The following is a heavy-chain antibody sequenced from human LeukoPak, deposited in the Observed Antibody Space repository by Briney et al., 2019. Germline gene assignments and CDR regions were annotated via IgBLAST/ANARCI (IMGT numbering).Heavy chain of an antibody. CDR1: GGSISSYY. V-gene: IGHV4-59*08. CDR2: IYYSGRT. J-gene: IGHJ4*02. CDR3: AGRYCINDVCLFDY. D-gene: IGHD2-8*01. Sequence: SETLSLTCTVSGGSISSYYWNWIRQPPGKGLEWIGYIYYSGRTNYNPSLKSRVTISVDTSKNQVSLKLSSVTAADTAVYYCAGRYCINDVCLFDYWGQGTLVTVSS.